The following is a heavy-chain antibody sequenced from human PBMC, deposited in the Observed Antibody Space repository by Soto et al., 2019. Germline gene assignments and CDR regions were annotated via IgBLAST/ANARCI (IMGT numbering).Heavy chain of an antibody. CDR3: GRDRAPRSSWDRYFDL. CDR1: DFTFDTYS. Sequence: QLVESGGGLVKPGGSLRLSCVASDFTFDTYSMNWVRQAPGKGLEWVSSISTGSTNIYYTDSLRGRLTISRDNAKNSLYLQIASLRDEDTASYYCGRDRAPRSSWDRYFDLWGRGTLVTVSS. V-gene: IGHV3-21*02. CDR2: ISTGSTNI. J-gene: IGHJ2*01. D-gene: IGHD6-13*01.